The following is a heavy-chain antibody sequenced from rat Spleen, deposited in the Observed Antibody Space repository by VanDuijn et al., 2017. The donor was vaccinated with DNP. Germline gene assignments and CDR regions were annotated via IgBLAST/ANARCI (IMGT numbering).Heavy chain of an antibody. Sequence: EVQLVESGGGLVQPGRSLKLSCLASGFIFSNHWMTWIRQAPGKGLEWIGQINKDSNTINYIPSLKDKFTISRENDQNTLYLKMSKLGSEETATYYCARWTTEGIGFDYWGQGVMVTVSS. CDR1: GFIFSNHW. CDR3: ARWTTEGIGFDY. D-gene: IGHD1-11*01. CDR2: INKDSNTI. J-gene: IGHJ2*01. V-gene: IGHV4-2*01.